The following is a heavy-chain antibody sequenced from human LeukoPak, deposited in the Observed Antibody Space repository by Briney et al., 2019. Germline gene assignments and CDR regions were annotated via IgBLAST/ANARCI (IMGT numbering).Heavy chain of an antibody. CDR3: ARDYHRIAVAGYYFDY. D-gene: IGHD6-19*01. CDR1: GYTFTGYY. V-gene: IGHV1-2*02. CDR2: INPNSGGT. Sequence: ASVKVSCKASGYTFTGYYMHWVRQAPGQGLEWMGWINPNSGGTNYAQKFQGRVTMTRDTSISTAYMELSRLRSDDTAVYYCARDYHRIAVAGYYFDYWGQGTLVTVSS. J-gene: IGHJ4*02.